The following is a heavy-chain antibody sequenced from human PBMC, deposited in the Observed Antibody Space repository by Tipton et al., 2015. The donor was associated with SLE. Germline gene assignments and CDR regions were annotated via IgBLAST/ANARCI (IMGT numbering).Heavy chain of an antibody. CDR1: GDSISIGNYY. CDR3: ARTEQGTGSYYRLVFEI. J-gene: IGHJ4*02. D-gene: IGHD3-10*01. CDR2: IYYSGTT. V-gene: IGHV4-39*07. Sequence: LRLSCSVSGDSISIGNYYWGWFRQPPGKGLEWIGTIYYSGTTYYNPSFKSPVTISVDTSKNQFSLKLSSVTAADTAVYYCARTEQGTGSYYRLVFEIWGQGTLVTVSS.